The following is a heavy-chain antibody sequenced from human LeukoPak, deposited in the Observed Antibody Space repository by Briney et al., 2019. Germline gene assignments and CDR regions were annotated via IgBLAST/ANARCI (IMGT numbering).Heavy chain of an antibody. J-gene: IGHJ4*02. Sequence: PSETLSLTCTVSGGSISSYYWSWIRQPAGKGLEWIGYIYYSGSTYYNPSLKSRVTISVDTSKNQFSLKLSSVTAADTAVYYCASSLRITGTTDYWGQGTLVTVSS. V-gene: IGHV4-59*06. CDR2: IYYSGST. D-gene: IGHD1-7*01. CDR1: GGSISSYY. CDR3: ASSLRITGTTDY.